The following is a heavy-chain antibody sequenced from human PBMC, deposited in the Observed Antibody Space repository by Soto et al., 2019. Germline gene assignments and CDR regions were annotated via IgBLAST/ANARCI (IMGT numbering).Heavy chain of an antibody. CDR1: GGAISSGDYS. CDR3: ARGMTTVTTFDY. D-gene: IGHD4-17*01. J-gene: IGHJ4*02. Sequence: QLQLQESGSGLVKPSQTLSLTCAVSGGAISSGDYSWSWIRQPPGKGLEWIVYIYHSGSTYYNPSLKSRVTISVGRSKTQFSLKLSSVTAADTAVYYCARGMTTVTTFDYWGQGTLVAVSS. V-gene: IGHV4-30-2*01. CDR2: IYHSGST.